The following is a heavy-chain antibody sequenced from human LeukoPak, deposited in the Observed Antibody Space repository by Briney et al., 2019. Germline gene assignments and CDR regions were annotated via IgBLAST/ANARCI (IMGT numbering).Heavy chain of an antibody. V-gene: IGHV1-2*02. Sequence: ASVKVSCKASGYTFTSYGISWVRQAPGQGLEWMGWINPNSGATKYAQEFQDRVTMTGDTSISTAFMELSRLRSDDTAVYYCAKGLDYGDPFDFDYWGQGTLVTVSS. CDR3: AKGLDYGDPFDFDY. CDR2: INPNSGAT. D-gene: IGHD4-17*01. J-gene: IGHJ4*02. CDR1: GYTFTSYG.